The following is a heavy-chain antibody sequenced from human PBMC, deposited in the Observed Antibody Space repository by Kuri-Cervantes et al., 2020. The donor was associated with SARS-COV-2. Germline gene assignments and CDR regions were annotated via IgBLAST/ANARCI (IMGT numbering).Heavy chain of an antibody. Sequence: ETLSLTCAASGFTFSSYSMNWVRQAPGKGLEWVSAISGSGGSTYYADSVKGRFTISRDNSKNTLYLQMNSLRAEDTAVYYCATPRGYSYGPFDYWGQGTLVTVSS. CDR1: GFTFSSYS. CDR3: ATPRGYSYGPFDY. J-gene: IGHJ4*02. V-gene: IGHV3-23*01. CDR2: ISGSGGST. D-gene: IGHD5-18*01.